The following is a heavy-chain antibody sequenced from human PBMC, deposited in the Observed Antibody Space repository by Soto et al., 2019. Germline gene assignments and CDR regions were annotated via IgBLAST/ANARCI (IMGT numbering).Heavy chain of an antibody. D-gene: IGHD2-15*01. CDR2: IYYSGST. Sequence: SETLSLTCTVSGGSISSGGYYWSWILHHPGKGLEWIGYIYYSGSTYYNPSLKSRVTISVDTSKNQFSLKLSSVTAADTAVYYCARETHLGYCSGGSCYGESAIHDYWGQGTLVTVSS. CDR1: GGSISSGGYY. J-gene: IGHJ4*02. CDR3: ARETHLGYCSGGSCYGESAIHDY. V-gene: IGHV4-31*03.